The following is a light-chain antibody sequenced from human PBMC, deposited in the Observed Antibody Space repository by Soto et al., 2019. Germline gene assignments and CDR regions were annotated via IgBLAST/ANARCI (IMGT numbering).Light chain of an antibody. J-gene: IGKJ4*02. CDR3: QQCGGSPK. CDR1: QTVSITY. CDR2: CAS. V-gene: IGKV3-20*01. Sequence: IVFTQSPCSLSLSPWERATLSCRAIQTVSITYLTWYQQKPGQAPRLLIFCASKRATGIPDRFSGSGYGTDFTLTIRRMEPEDFAMYYCQQCGGSPKFGRGTKVDTK.